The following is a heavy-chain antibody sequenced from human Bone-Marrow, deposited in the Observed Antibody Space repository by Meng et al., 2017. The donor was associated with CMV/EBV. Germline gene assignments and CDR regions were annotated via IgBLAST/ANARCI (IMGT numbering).Heavy chain of an antibody. V-gene: IGHV1-18*04. CDR2: ISAYNGNT. J-gene: IGHJ4*02. CDR3: ARYLAARPTDY. CDR1: GYTFTGYY. D-gene: IGHD6-6*01. Sequence: ASVKVSCKASGYTFTGYYMHWVRQAPRQGLEWMGWISAYNGNTNYAQKLQGRVTMTTDTSTSTAYMELRSLRSDDTAVYYCARYLAARPTDYWGQGTLVTVSS.